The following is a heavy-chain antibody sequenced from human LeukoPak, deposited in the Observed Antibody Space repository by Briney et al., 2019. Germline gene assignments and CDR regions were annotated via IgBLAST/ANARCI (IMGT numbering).Heavy chain of an antibody. CDR1: GGSISSRPYD. D-gene: IGHD5-24*01. Sequence: ASETLSLTCTASGGSISSRPYDWGWIRQPPGKGLEYIGSISSSGSTYYNPSLQSRVTISVDASKNQFSLNLGSVTAAETAVYYCARHLSQGDGNKRGFDYWGQGTLVTVSS. CDR3: ARHLSQGDGNKRGFDY. V-gene: IGHV4-39*01. CDR2: ISSSGST. J-gene: IGHJ4*02.